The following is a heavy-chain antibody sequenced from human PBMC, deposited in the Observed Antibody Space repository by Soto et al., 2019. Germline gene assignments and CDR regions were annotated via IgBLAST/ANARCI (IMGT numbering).Heavy chain of an antibody. Sequence: PSETLSLTCTVSGGSISSSSYYLGWIRQPPGKGLEWIGSIYYSGSTYYNPSLKSRVTISVDTSKNQFSLKLSSVTAADTAVYYCARTREEYCSSTRCYGNWFDPWGQGTLVTVSS. CDR1: GGSISSSSYY. CDR3: ARTREEYCSSTRCYGNWFDP. V-gene: IGHV4-39*01. D-gene: IGHD2-2*01. CDR2: IYYSGST. J-gene: IGHJ5*02.